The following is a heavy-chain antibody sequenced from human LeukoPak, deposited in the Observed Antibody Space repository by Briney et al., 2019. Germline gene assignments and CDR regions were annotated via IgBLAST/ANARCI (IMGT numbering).Heavy chain of an antibody. CDR2: IYTSGST. Sequence: SETLSLTCTVSGGSINSFYWSWIRQPAGKGLEWIGRIYTSGSTNYNPSLKSRVTISVDTSKNQFSLKLSSVTAADTAVYYCARDSGGNVLRFLEWLLEGAAFDIWGQGTMVTVSS. V-gene: IGHV4-4*07. D-gene: IGHD3-3*01. J-gene: IGHJ3*02. CDR3: ARDSGGNVLRFLEWLLEGAAFDI. CDR1: GGSINSFY.